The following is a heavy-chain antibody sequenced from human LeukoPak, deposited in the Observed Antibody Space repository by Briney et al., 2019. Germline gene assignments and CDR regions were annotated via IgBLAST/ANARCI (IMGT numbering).Heavy chain of an antibody. CDR2: IYPNGGGT. D-gene: IGHD6-13*01. CDR1: GYTFTGYY. Sequence: EASVKVSCKASGYTFTGYYMHWVRQAPGQGLEWMGWIYPNGGGTNYAQRFQGRVTMTRDTSISTAYMELSRLRSDDTAVYYCARSQQFPYYMDVWGKGTTVTVSS. J-gene: IGHJ6*03. CDR3: ARSQQFPYYMDV. V-gene: IGHV1-2*02.